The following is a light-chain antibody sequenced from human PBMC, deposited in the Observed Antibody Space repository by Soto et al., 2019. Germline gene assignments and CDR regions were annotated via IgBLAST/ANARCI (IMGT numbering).Light chain of an antibody. V-gene: IGLV2-8*01. J-gene: IGLJ3*02. Sequence: QSALTQPPSASGSPGQAVAISCTGTSSDVGGYNYVCRYQQHPGKAPNPVIYEVFKRPSGVPDRFPGSKAGNTASLTVSGLQAEDEADYYRRSVAGNNNIRVFAGGTKVTVL. CDR3: RSVAGNNNIRV. CDR1: SSDVGGYNY. CDR2: EVF.